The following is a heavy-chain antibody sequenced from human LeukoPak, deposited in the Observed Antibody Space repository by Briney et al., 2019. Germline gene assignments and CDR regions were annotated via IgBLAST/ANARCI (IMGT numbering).Heavy chain of an antibody. Sequence: RASVKVSCKASGYTFTSYGISWVRQAPGQGLEWMGWISAYNGNTNYAQKLQGRVTMTTDTSTSTAYMELRSLRSDDTAVYYCARSSNGWEHTTYFDYWGQGTLVTVSS. CDR2: ISAYNGNT. CDR1: GYTFTSYG. J-gene: IGHJ4*02. D-gene: IGHD6-19*01. CDR3: ARSSNGWEHTTYFDY. V-gene: IGHV1-18*01.